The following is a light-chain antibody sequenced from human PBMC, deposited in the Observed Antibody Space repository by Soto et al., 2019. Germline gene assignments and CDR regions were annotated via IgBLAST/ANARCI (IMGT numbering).Light chain of an antibody. CDR2: WAS. J-gene: IGKJ4*01. V-gene: IGKV4-1*01. Sequence: DIVMTQSPDSLAVSLGERATINCKSSQGVLYSFNNKNYLAWYQQKPGQPPKLLIYWASTRESGVPDRFSGSGSGTDFTLTISSLQAEDVAVYYCQQYYTTLSLTFGGGTKVDIK. CDR1: QGVLYSFNNKNY. CDR3: QQYYTTLSLT.